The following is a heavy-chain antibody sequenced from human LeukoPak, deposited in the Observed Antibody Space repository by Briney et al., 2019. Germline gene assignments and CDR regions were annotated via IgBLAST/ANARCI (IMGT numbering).Heavy chain of an antibody. V-gene: IGHV1-46*01. CDR2: INPSGGST. Sequence: VASVKVSCKASGYTFTSYYMHWVRQAPGQGLEWMGIINPSGGSTSYAQKFQGRVTITADESTSTAYMELSSLRSEDTAVYYCARDARRYDFWSGYYSNYMDVWGKGTTVTVSS. CDR3: ARDARRYDFWSGYYSNYMDV. D-gene: IGHD3-3*01. CDR1: GYTFTSYY. J-gene: IGHJ6*03.